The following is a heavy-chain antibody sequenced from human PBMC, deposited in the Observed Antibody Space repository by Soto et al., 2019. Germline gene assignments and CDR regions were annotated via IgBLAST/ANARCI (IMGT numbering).Heavy chain of an antibody. CDR1: SASLSISTYY. CDR3: ASSSPFHY. J-gene: IGHJ4*02. D-gene: IGHD6-6*01. V-gene: IGHV4-39*01. Sequence: SETLSLTCSVSSASLSISTYYWSWIRHPPGRGPEWIGSIYYSGNTYYKPSLKSRVSISIDTSRNQFSLKLTSVTAADTGVYYCASSSPFHYWGPGILVTVSS. CDR2: IYYSGNT.